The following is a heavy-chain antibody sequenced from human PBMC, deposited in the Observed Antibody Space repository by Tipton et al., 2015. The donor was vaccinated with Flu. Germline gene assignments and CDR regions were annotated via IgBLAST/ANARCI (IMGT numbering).Heavy chain of an antibody. J-gene: IGHJ6*02. CDR2: ISYDGSNK. CDR1: GFTFSSYA. D-gene: IGHD2-15*01. CDR3: ARPPVYCSGGSCKKDYYGMDV. Sequence: SLRLSCAASGFTFSSYAMHWVRQAPGKGLEWVAVISYDGSNKYYADSVKGRFTISRDNSKNTLYLQMNSLRAEDTAVYYCARPPVYCSGGSCKKDYYGMDVWGQGTPVTVSS. V-gene: IGHV3-30-3*01.